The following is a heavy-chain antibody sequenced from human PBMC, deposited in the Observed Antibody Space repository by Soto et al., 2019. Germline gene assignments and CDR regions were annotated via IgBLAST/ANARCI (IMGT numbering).Heavy chain of an antibody. V-gene: IGHV4-59*01. CDR3: ARNHDYFDY. Sequence: SETLSLTCTVSGGSISSYYWSWIRQPQGKGLEWIGNIYYSGSTNDNPSLKSRVTISVDTSKNQFSLKLSSVTAADTAVYYCARNHDYFDYWGQGTLVTVSS. CDR1: GGSISSYY. J-gene: IGHJ4*02. CDR2: IYYSGST.